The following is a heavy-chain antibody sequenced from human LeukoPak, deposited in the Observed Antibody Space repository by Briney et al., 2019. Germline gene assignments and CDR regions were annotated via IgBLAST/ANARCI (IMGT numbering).Heavy chain of an antibody. V-gene: IGHV3-21*01. J-gene: IGHJ4*02. CDR1: GFTFSSYS. CDR3: ARARDRGVTRPFDY. D-gene: IGHD3-10*01. Sequence: PGGSLRLSCAASGFTFSSYSMNWVRQAPGKGLEWVSSISSSSSYIYYADSVKGRFTISRDNAKNSLYLQMNSLRAEDTAVYYCARARDRGVTRPFDYWGQGTLVTVSS. CDR2: ISSSSSYI.